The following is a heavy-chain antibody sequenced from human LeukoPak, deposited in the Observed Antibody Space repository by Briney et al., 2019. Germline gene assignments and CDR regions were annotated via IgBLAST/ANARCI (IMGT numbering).Heavy chain of an antibody. CDR2: IYYSGST. V-gene: IGHV4-59*01. CDR3: ARDKGRGYSYGNFDY. Sequence: SSETLSLTCAVYGGSFSSYYWSWIRQPPGKGLEWIGYIYYSGSTNYNPSLKSRVTISVDTSKNQFSLKLSSVTAADTAVYYCARDKGRGYSYGNFDYWGQGTLVTVSS. D-gene: IGHD5-18*01. CDR1: GGSFSSYY. J-gene: IGHJ4*02.